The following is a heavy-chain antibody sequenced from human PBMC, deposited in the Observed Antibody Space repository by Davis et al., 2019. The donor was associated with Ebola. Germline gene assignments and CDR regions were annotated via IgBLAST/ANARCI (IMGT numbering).Heavy chain of an antibody. CDR2: IYYSGST. Sequence: MPSETLSLTCTVSGGSISSYYWSWIRQPPGKGLEWIGYIYYSGSTNYNPSLKSRVTISVDKSKNQFSLKLSSVTAADTAVYYCARHLIVAPWGYDPWGQGTLVTVSS. CDR3: ARHLIVAPWGYDP. CDR1: GGSISSYY. V-gene: IGHV4-59*08. J-gene: IGHJ5*02. D-gene: IGHD3-22*01.